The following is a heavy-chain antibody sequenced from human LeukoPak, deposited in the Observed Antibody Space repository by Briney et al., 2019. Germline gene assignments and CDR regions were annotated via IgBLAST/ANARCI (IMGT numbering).Heavy chain of an antibody. V-gene: IGHV3-33*01. J-gene: IGHJ4*02. Sequence: GGSLRLSCVASGFTFRSYGMHWVRQAPGKGLEWVAVLWNDGKSEYYVDSVKGRFTISRDTSKNTLYLQMSSLRGEDTAVYYCARGWGQWEVLPMDFWGQGTLVTVSP. CDR3: ARGWGQWEVLPMDF. D-gene: IGHD1-26*01. CDR2: LWNDGKSE. CDR1: GFTFRSYG.